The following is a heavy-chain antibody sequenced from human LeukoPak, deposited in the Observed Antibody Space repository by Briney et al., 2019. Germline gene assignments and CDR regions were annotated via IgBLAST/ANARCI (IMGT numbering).Heavy chain of an antibody. CDR2: FDPEDGET. J-gene: IGHJ6*02. D-gene: IGHD2-2*02. Sequence: ASVKVSCKVSVYTLTQLSMHWVRQTPGKGREWMGGFDPEDGETIYAQKFQGKVTMTEDTSTDTAYMELSSLRSEDTAVYYCATVVVPAAIDPYGMDVWGQGTTVTVSS. CDR1: VYTLTQLS. CDR3: ATVVVPAAIDPYGMDV. V-gene: IGHV1-24*01.